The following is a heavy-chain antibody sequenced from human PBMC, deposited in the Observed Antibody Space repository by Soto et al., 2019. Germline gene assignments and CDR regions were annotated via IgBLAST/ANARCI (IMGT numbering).Heavy chain of an antibody. CDR2: INPNSGGT. Sequence: ASVKVSCKASGYTFTGYYMHWVRQAPGQGLEWMGWINPNSGGTNYAQKFQGRVTMTRDTSISTAYMELSRLRSDDTAVYYCARDRRRYYDSSGYYYYGMDVWGQGTTVTVSS. V-gene: IGHV1-2*02. J-gene: IGHJ6*02. D-gene: IGHD3-22*01. CDR3: ARDRRRYYDSSGYYYYGMDV. CDR1: GYTFTGYY.